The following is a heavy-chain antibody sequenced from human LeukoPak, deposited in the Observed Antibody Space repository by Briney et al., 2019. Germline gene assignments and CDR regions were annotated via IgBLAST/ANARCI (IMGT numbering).Heavy chain of an antibody. CDR2: ISGSGGST. CDR1: GFTFSSYS. V-gene: IGHV3-23*01. J-gene: IGHJ3*02. D-gene: IGHD4-17*01. CDR3: AKDAGDYGDWDAFDI. Sequence: GGSLRLSCAASGFTFSSYSMNWVRQAPGKGLEWVSAISGSGGSTYYADSVKGRFTISRDNSKNTLYLQMNSLRAEDTAVYYCAKDAGDYGDWDAFDIWGQGTMVTVSS.